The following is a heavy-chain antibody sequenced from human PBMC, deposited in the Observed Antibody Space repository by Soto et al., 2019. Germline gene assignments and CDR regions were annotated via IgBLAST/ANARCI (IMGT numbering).Heavy chain of an antibody. CDR3: ATPERYFDQTRFDY. J-gene: IGHJ4*02. D-gene: IGHD3-9*01. CDR2: IYYSGST. CDR1: GGFSSTGGYC. Sequence: KPSKTLSLTCTLSGGFSSTGGYCWSWIRQHSGKGLEWIGYIYYSGSTYYNPSLKSRVTISVDTSKNQFSLKLSSVTAADTAVYYCATPERYFDQTRFDYWGQGTLVTVSS. V-gene: IGHV4-31*03.